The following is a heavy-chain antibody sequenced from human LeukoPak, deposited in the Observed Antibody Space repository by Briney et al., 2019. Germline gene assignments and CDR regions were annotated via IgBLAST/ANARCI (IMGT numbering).Heavy chain of an antibody. CDR2: ISDSSNII. D-gene: IGHD2-15*01. CDR3: ARLRIRNCSGGTCYSTFFDY. V-gene: IGHV3-11*04. J-gene: IGHJ4*02. CDR1: RFTFSDYY. Sequence: GGSLRLSCVASRFTFSDYYMTWIRQAPGKGLERVSYISDSSNIIYYTDSVKGRFAISRDNAKNSLYLQMNSLRAEDTAVYYCARLRIRNCSGGTCYSTFFDYWGQGTLVTVSS.